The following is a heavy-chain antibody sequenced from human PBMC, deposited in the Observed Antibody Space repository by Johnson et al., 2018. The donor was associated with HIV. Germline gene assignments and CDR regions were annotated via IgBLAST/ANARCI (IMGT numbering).Heavy chain of an antibody. CDR2: ISHDGSNK. D-gene: IGHD3-22*01. CDR3: AKDNYYYGSSGYYPDAFDI. CDR1: GFTFSDYG. Sequence: LVESGGGLVQPGRSLRLSCAASGFTFSDYGLHWVRQAPGEGLEGVAAISHDGSNKYYADSVKGRFTISRDNSKNTLYLQMNSLRAEDTAVYYCAKDNYYYGSSGYYPDAFDIWGQGTMVTVSS. V-gene: IGHV3-30*18. J-gene: IGHJ3*02.